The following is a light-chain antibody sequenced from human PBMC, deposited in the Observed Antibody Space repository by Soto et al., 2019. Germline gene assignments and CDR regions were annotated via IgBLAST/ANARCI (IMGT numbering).Light chain of an antibody. Sequence: QSALTQPASVSGSPGQSITISCTGTSSDVGGYNYVYWYQQHPGKAPQLMIYDVSNRPSGVSNRFSGSKSGNTASLTISGLQAEDEADYYCSSYTSSSTLEVFGTGTKLTVL. J-gene: IGLJ1*01. CDR3: SSYTSSSTLEV. CDR2: DVS. CDR1: SSDVGGYNY. V-gene: IGLV2-14*01.